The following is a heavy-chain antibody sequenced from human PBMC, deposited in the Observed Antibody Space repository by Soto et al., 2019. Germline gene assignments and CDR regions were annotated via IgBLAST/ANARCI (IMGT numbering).Heavy chain of an antibody. J-gene: IGHJ4*02. CDR2: ISWNSGSM. V-gene: IGHV3-9*01. CDR3: ARGKQQLALFDY. D-gene: IGHD6-13*01. CDR1: GFTLDDYA. Sequence: PGGSLRLSCAASGFTLDDYAMHWVRQAPGKGLEWVSGISWNSGSMGYADSVKGRFTISRDNAKNSLYLQMKSLRAEDTAVYYCARGKQQLALFDYWGQGTLVTVSS.